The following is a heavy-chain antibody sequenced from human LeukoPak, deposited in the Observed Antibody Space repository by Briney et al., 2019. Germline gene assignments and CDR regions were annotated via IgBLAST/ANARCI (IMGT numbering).Heavy chain of an antibody. CDR2: INHSGST. CDR3: ARIRLLWSATADY. CDR1: GGSFSGYY. V-gene: IGHV4-34*01. Sequence: PSETLSLTCAVYGGSFSGYYWSWIRQPPGKGLEWIGEINHSGSTNYNPSLKSRVTISVDTSKNQFSLKLSSVTAADTAVYYCARIRLLWSATADYWGQGTLVTVSS. D-gene: IGHD3-10*02. J-gene: IGHJ4*02.